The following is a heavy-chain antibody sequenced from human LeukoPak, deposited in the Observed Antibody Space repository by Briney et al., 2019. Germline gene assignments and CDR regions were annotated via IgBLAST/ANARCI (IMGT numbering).Heavy chain of an antibody. CDR3: AKHLYGGHFAGPFDI. CDR2: ISYDGSRK. Sequence: GGSLRLSCAASGFTFSNAGMSWVRQAPGKGLEWVGVISYDGSRKYYADSVKGRFTISRDNSKNTLYLQMNSLRAEDTAVYYCAKHLYGGHFAGPFDIWGQGTMVTVSS. V-gene: IGHV3-30*18. CDR1: GFTFSNAG. J-gene: IGHJ3*02. D-gene: IGHD4-23*01.